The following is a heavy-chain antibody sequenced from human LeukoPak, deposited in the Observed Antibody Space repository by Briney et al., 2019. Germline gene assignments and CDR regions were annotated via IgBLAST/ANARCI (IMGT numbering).Heavy chain of an antibody. J-gene: IGHJ4*02. Sequence: TGGSLRLSCAASGFSFTTFEMSWVRQAPGKGLEWVSMMNDNGGRTYYADSVKGRFTISRDNSKNTLYLQMNTLRAEDTAIYFCVKGGWLDYWGQGTLVTVSS. D-gene: IGHD5-12*01. CDR3: VKGGWLDY. CDR2: MNDNGGRT. CDR1: GFSFTTFE. V-gene: IGHV3-23*01.